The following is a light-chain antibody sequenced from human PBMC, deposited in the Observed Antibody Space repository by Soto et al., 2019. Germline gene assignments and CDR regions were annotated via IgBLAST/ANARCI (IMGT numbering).Light chain of an antibody. CDR1: QSMFTY. J-gene: IGKJ4*01. Sequence: DIQMTQSPSSLSASVGDRVTISCRASQSMFTYLNWYQQKPGKAPKLLIYAASSLQSGVPSRFSGSGSGTDFTLTISSLQPEDYATYYCQQSYNTPLTFGGGTKVEIK. V-gene: IGKV1-39*01. CDR2: AAS. CDR3: QQSYNTPLT.